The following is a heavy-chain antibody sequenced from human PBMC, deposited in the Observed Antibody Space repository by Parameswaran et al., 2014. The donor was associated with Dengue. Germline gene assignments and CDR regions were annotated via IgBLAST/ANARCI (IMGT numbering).Heavy chain of an antibody. Sequence: SWVRQAPGQGLEWMGGIIPIFGTANYAQKFQGRVTITADESTSTAYMELSSLRSEDTAVYYCARDGRQLVRTAAFDIWGQGTMVTVSS. CDR3: ARDGRQLVRTAAFDI. D-gene: IGHD6-6*01. V-gene: IGHV1-69*01. J-gene: IGHJ3*02. CDR2: IIPIFGTA.